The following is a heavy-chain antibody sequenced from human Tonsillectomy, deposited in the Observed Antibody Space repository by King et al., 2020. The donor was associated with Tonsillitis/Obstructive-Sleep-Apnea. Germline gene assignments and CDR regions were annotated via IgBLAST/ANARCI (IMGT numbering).Heavy chain of an antibody. D-gene: IGHD1-26*01. CDR1: GYTFTNYG. CDR2: ISPYNGDT. V-gene: IGHV1-18*01. CDR3: ARDPYWGTPRGAGATDLDY. Sequence: VQLVESGAEVKKPGASVKVSCEVSGYTFTNYGISWVRQAPGQGLEWMGWISPYNGDTNYAPSLQGRVTMTTDTSTNTAFMELRSLRSDDTAMYFCARDPYWGTPRGAGATDLDYWGQGTLVTVSS. J-gene: IGHJ4*02.